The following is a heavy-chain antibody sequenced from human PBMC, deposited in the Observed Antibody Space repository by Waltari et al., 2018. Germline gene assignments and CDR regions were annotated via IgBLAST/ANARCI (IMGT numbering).Heavy chain of an antibody. J-gene: IGHJ6*02. CDR1: GSTCSNSD. CDR3: TRDLDFYGIDV. CDR2: SRDKTKSYTT. Sequence: EVQLVESGGGLVQPGGSLRLSCAASGSTCSNSDMTGVRQAPGKGLEWVGRSRDKTKSYTTEYAASVKGRFTISRDDSKNSLYLQMNSLKTEDTAVYYCTRDLDFYGIDVWGHGTTVTVSS. V-gene: IGHV3-72*01. D-gene: IGHD3-16*01.